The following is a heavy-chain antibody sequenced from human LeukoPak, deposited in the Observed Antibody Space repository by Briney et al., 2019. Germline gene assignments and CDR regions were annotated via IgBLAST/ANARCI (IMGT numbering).Heavy chain of an antibody. V-gene: IGHV3-73*01. CDR3: TRSDCSGGSCHLNWFDP. D-gene: IGHD2-15*01. CDR1: GFTFSGSA. Sequence: GGSLRLSCAASGFTFSGSAMHWVRQASGKGLEWVGRIRSKASSYATAYAASVKGRFTISRDDSKNTAYLQMNSLKTEDTAVYYCTRSDCSGGSCHLNWFDPWGQGTLVTVSS. J-gene: IGHJ5*02. CDR2: IRSKASSYAT.